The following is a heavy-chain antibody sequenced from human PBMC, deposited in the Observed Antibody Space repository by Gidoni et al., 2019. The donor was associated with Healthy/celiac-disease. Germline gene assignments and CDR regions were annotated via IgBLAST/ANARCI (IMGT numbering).Heavy chain of an antibody. J-gene: IGHJ6*02. V-gene: IGHV5-10-1*03. Sequence: EVQLVQSGAEVKKPGESLRISCKGSGYSFTSYWISWVRQMPGKGLEWMGRIDPSDSYTNYSPSFQGHVTISADKSISTAYLQWSSLKASDTAMYYCAQEPAMRRRYKYYYGMDVWGQGTTVTVSS. CDR2: IDPSDSYT. CDR3: AQEPAMRRRYKYYYGMDV. CDR1: GYSFTSYW. D-gene: IGHD2-2*01.